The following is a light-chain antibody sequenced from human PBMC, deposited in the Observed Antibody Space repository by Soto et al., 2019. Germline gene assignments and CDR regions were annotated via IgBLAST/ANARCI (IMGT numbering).Light chain of an antibody. V-gene: IGKV1-5*01. J-gene: IGKJ1*01. CDR1: QSISTW. CDR3: QQYNSHLRT. Sequence: DIQMTQSPSILSASVGDRVTITCRASQSISTWLAWYQQKPGKAPKLLIYDATSLEGGVPLRFSGGGSGTEFTLTINRLQPDDFATYYCQQYNSHLRTFGQGTKVEIK. CDR2: DAT.